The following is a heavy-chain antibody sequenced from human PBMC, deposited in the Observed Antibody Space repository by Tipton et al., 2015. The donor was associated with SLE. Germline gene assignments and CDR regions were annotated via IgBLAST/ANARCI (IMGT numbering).Heavy chain of an antibody. CDR3: AGLRAWGMSY. Sequence: TLSLTCAVSGVSISHYYWSWIRQPPGKGLEWIGYISHSGSTNYNPSLKSRVTISADTSKNQFSLMLSSVTAADTAVYYCAGLRAWGMSYWGQGTLVSVSS. J-gene: IGHJ4*02. CDR2: ISHSGST. D-gene: IGHD5-12*01. V-gene: IGHV4-59*08. CDR1: GVSISHYY.